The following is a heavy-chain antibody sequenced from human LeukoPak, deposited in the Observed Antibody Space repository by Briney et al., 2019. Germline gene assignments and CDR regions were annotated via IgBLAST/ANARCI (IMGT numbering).Heavy chain of an antibody. Sequence: SETLSLTWTVSGGSISSYYWSWIRQPPGKGLEWIGYIYYSGSTNYNPSLKSRVTISVDTSKNQFSLKLSSVTAADTAVYYCARIMGDSSGYYYYDYWGQGTLVTVSS. V-gene: IGHV4-59*01. J-gene: IGHJ4*02. CDR1: GGSISSYY. CDR2: IYYSGST. D-gene: IGHD3-22*01. CDR3: ARIMGDSSGYYYYDY.